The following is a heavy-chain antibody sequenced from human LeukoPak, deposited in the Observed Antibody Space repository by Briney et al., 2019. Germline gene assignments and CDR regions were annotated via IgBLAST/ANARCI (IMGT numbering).Heavy chain of an antibody. J-gene: IGHJ2*01. D-gene: IGHD2-2*01. Sequence: SETLSLTCTVSGGSISSYYWSWIRQPPGKGLEWIGYIYYSGSTNYNPSLKSRVTISVDTSKNQFSLKLSSVTAADTAVYYCARVVVPAGWYFDPWGRGTLVTVSS. CDR3: ARVVVPAGWYFDP. CDR1: GGSISSYY. V-gene: IGHV4-59*01. CDR2: IYYSGST.